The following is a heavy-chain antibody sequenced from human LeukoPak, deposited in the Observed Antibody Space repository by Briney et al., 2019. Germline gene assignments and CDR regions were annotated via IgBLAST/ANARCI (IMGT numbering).Heavy chain of an antibody. V-gene: IGHV3-7*01. CDR2: IKQDGSEK. CDR1: GFTFSSYW. J-gene: IGHJ4*02. D-gene: IGHD3-22*01. CDR3: ARRGSSGVDY. Sequence: GGSLRLSCAASGFTFSSYWVSWVRQAPGKGLEWVANIKQDGSEKYYVDSVKGRFTISRDNAKNSLYLQMNSLRAEDTAVYYCARRGSSGVDYWGQGTLVTVSS.